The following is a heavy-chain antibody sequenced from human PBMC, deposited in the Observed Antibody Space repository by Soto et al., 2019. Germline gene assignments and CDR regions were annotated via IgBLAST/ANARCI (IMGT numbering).Heavy chain of an antibody. CDR3: ARLGSRGHSYMDT. CDR1: GGSISGCY. CDR2: IYYSGST. V-gene: IGHV4-59*01. J-gene: IGHJ6*03. Sequence: WETLSLTCTVSGGSISGCYWSWIRQPPGKGLEWIGYIYYSGSTNYTPTLKSQVTTSVDTSKNQFSLNLRSVTAADTAMYYGARLGSRGHSYMDTWGKGSTVTVAS.